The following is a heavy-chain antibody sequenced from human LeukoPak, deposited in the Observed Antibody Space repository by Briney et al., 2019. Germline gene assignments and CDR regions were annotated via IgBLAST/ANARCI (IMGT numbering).Heavy chain of an antibody. CDR2: IFYLGST. CDR1: GXSISSSSFY. CDR3: ARAVTGPYYFDS. Sequence: KPSETLSLTCTVSGXSISSSSFYWGWIRQPPGKGLEWIGSIFYLGSTYYNPSLKSRVTLSIDTSKNQFSLNLTSVTAADTAVYYCARAVTGPYYFDSWGQGTLVTVSS. D-gene: IGHD6-19*01. J-gene: IGHJ4*02. V-gene: IGHV4-39*01.